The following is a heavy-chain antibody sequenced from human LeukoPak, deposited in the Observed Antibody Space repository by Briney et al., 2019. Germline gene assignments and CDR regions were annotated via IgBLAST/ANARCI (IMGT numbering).Heavy chain of an antibody. J-gene: IGHJ4*02. CDR3: AKADTGYSYGFDFDY. CDR2: INPIGGST. D-gene: IGHD5-18*01. CDR1: GYTFTNYY. Sequence: ASVKVSCKASGYTFTNYYMHWVRQAPGQGLEWMGIINPIGGSTSYAQKFQGRVTMTRDTSTSTVYMELNSLRAEDTAVYYCAKADTGYSYGFDFDYWGQGTLVTVSS. V-gene: IGHV1-46*01.